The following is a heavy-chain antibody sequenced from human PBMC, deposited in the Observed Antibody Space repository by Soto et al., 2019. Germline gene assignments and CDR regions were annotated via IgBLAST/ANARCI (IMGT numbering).Heavy chain of an antibody. D-gene: IGHD3-9*01. CDR3: ARMDDILTAEFDP. J-gene: IGHJ5*02. V-gene: IGHV5-51*01. CDR2: IYPGDSDT. Sequence: ESLKISFKCAGYSFTSYWIGWVRQVPGKGLEWMGIIYPGDSDTRYSPSFQGQVTISADKSISTAYLQWSSLKASDTAMYYCARMDDILTAEFDPWGQGTLVTVSS. CDR1: GYSFTSYW.